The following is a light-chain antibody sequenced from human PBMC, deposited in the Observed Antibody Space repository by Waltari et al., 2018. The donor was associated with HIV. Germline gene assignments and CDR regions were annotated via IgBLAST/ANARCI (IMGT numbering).Light chain of an antibody. CDR1: SDIGNY. CDR2: DVN. Sequence: QSALTQPASVPGSPGASITISCAGDSDIGNYVSWYQLHPGEVPQMVIFDVNKRPSGVSHRFSGSNSGNTASLTISGLQADDEADYFCLSYRGSLRLFGGGTKLTVL. CDR3: LSYRGSLRL. V-gene: IGLV2-14*01. J-gene: IGLJ2*01.